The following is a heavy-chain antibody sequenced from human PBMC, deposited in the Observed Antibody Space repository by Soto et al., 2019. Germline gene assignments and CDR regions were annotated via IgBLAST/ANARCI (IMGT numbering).Heavy chain of an antibody. CDR1: AFTFSTYA. V-gene: IGHV3-23*01. Sequence: EVQLLESGGGFVQPGGSLRLSCAASAFTFSTYAMTWVRQAPGKGLAWVSSVSGSGGSTYYADSVKGRFTISSGTPRYPLDPHVHSLRAEATALSFCAESSATCSVIGCLGTFAWVVWGPGTTVTGPS. J-gene: IGHJ6*02. CDR2: VSGSGGST. D-gene: IGHD2-15*01. CDR3: AESSATCSVIGCLGTFAWVV.